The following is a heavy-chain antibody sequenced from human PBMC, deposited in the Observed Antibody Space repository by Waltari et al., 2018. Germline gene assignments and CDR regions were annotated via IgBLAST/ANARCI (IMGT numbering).Heavy chain of an antibody. J-gene: IGHJ4*02. V-gene: IGHV4-59*11. CDR3: ARDMGGPED. D-gene: IGHD3-16*01. Sequence: QVQLQESGPGLVKPSETLSLTCTVSGGSISSHYWSWIRQPPGKGLEWIGYIYYSGGTNYNPSLKSRVTISVDTSKNQFSLKLSSVTAADTAVYYCARDMGGPEDWGQGTLVTVSS. CDR2: IYYSGGT. CDR1: GGSISSHY.